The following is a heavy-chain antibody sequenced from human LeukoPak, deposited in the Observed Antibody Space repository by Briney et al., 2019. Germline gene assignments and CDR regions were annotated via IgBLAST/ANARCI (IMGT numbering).Heavy chain of an antibody. CDR3: AKGGGQLEELFDY. J-gene: IGHJ4*02. CDR2: ISGSGGST. D-gene: IGHD2-15*01. CDR1: GFTFSSYA. V-gene: IGHV3-23*01. Sequence: PGGSLRLSCAASGFTFSSYAMSWVRQAPGKGLEWVSAISGSGGSTYYADSVKGRFTISRDNSKNTLYLQMNSLSAEDKAVYYCAKGGGQLEELFDYWGQGTLVTVSS.